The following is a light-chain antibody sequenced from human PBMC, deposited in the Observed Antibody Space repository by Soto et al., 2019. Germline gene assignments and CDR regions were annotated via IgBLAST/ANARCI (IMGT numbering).Light chain of an antibody. J-gene: IGKJ5*01. CDR1: QSVSSRY. CDR3: QKYGSSPRK. V-gene: IGKV3-20*01. CDR2: GAS. Sequence: EVVLTHSPGTLSFSPLEIATLSFRSSQSVSSRYLAWYQQKPGQAPSLLMYGASSRATGIPERFSGSGSGTDFTLTISRLEPEDFAVYYCQKYGSSPRKFGQGTRLEIK.